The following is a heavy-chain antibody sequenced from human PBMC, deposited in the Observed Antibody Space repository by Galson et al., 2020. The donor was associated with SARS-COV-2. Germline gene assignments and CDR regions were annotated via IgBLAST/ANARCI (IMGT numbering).Heavy chain of an antibody. CDR2: FDPEDGET. D-gene: IGHD3-22*01. CDR3: ATGPVVSSASNWFDP. J-gene: IGHJ5*02. Sequence: ASVKVSCKVSGYTLTELSMHWVRQAPGKGLEWMGGFDPEDGETIYAQKFQGRVTMTEDTSTDTVYMELSSLRSEDTAVYYCATGPVVSSASNWFDPWGQGTLVTVSS. CDR1: GYTLTELS. V-gene: IGHV1-24*01.